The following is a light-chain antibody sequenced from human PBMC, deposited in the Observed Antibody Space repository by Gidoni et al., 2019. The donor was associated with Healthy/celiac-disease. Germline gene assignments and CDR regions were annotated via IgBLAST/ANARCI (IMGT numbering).Light chain of an antibody. CDR2: DAS. V-gene: IGKV1-33*01. Sequence: DIQMTQSPSSLPASVGDRVTITCQASQDISNYLNWYQQKPGKAPKLLIYDASNLETGVPSRFSGSGSGTDFTFTISSLQPEDIATYYCQQYDNLPTLTFGGGTKVEIK. CDR1: QDISNY. CDR3: QQYDNLPTLT. J-gene: IGKJ4*01.